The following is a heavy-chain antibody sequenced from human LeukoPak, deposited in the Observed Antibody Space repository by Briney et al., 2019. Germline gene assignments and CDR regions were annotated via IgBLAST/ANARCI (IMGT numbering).Heavy chain of an antibody. CDR3: ARDSGSYSAD. Sequence: GGSLRLSCAASGFTFSSYEMNWLRQAPGKGLEWVSYISSSGSTIFYADSVKGRFTISRDNAKNSLSLQMNSLRAEDTAVYYCARDSGSYSADWGQGTLVTVSS. J-gene: IGHJ4*02. CDR2: ISSSGSTI. D-gene: IGHD1-26*01. V-gene: IGHV3-48*03. CDR1: GFTFSSYE.